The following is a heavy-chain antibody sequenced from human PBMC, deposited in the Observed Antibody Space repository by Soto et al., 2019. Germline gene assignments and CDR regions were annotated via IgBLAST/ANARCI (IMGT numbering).Heavy chain of an antibody. D-gene: IGHD6-13*01. J-gene: IGHJ3*02. V-gene: IGHV3-64*01. CDR3: ARVGGEYSSSWYSHAFDI. CDR1: GFTFSSYA. Sequence: PGGSLRLSCAASGFTFSSYAMHWVRRAPGKGLEYVSAISSNGGSTYYANSVKGRFTISRDNSKNTLYLQMGSLRAEDMAVYYCARVGGEYSSSWYSHAFDIWGQGTMVTVSS. CDR2: ISSNGGST.